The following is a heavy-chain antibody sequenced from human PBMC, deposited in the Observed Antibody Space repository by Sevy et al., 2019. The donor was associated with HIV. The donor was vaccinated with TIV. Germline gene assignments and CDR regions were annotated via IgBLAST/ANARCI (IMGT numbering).Heavy chain of an antibody. D-gene: IGHD2-15*01. Sequence: GGSLRLSCAASGFTFSSYEMSWVRQAPGKGLEWVSSINYIDRYRKYADSVRGRFTISRDNPKNSVSLRMNSLREDDTTMYYWARLQSCGGSCYTFDSWGQGTLVTVSS. J-gene: IGHJ4*02. CDR3: ARLQSCGGSCYTFDS. CDR2: INYIDRYR. CDR1: GFTFSSYE. V-gene: IGHV3-21*06.